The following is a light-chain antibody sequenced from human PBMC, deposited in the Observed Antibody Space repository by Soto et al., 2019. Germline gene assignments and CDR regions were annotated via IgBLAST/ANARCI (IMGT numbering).Light chain of an antibody. CDR1: RSNIGSNY. V-gene: IGLV1-47*02. CDR2: SDN. CDR3: AAWDDSLVGV. Sequence: QSVLTQPPSASGTPGQRVTISCSGSRSNIGSNYVYWYQQLPGTAPKLLIYSDNQRTSGVPDRFSGSKSGTSASLAISGLRSEDEADYYCAAWDDSLVGVFGGGTKLTVL. J-gene: IGLJ2*01.